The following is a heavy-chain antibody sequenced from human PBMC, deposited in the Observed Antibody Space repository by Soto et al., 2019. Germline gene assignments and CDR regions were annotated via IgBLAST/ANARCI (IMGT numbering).Heavy chain of an antibody. CDR2: IYYSGST. J-gene: IGHJ6*03. Sequence: ETLSLTCTVSGGSHSSYYWSWIPQPPGKGLEWIGYIYYSGSTNYNPSLKSRVTISVDTSKNQFSLKLSSVTAADTAVYYCARSTFYYYYMDVWGKGTTVTVSS. CDR3: ARSTFYYYYMDV. V-gene: IGHV4-59*08. D-gene: IGHD3-3*02. CDR1: GGSHSSYY.